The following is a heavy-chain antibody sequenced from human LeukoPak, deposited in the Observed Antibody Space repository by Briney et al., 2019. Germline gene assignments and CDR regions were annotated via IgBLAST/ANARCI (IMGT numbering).Heavy chain of an antibody. CDR2: INPNSGGT. D-gene: IGHD4-17*01. V-gene: IGHV1-2*04. CDR3: ARLVIRDTHRPFDP. J-gene: IGHJ5*02. Sequence: ASVKVSCKASGYTFTGYYMHWVRQAPGQGLEWMGWINPNSGGTNYAQKFQGWVTMTRDTSISTAYMELSRLRSDDTAVYYCARLVIRDTHRPFDPWGQGTLVTVSS. CDR1: GYTFTGYY.